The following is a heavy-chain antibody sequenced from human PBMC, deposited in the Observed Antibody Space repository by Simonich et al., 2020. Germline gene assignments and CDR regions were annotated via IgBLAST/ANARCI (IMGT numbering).Heavy chain of an antibody. CDR1: GGSISSYY. CDR2: IYHSGST. Sequence: QVQLQESGPGLVKPSETLSLTCTVSGGSISSYYWSWIRQPPGKGLEWIGSIYHSGSTYHNPSLKSRVTISVDTSKTQVSLKLSSVTAADTAVYYCRGYCSNTSCYDYWGQGTLVTVSS. V-gene: IGHV4-59*04. CDR3: RGYCSNTSCYDY. J-gene: IGHJ4*02. D-gene: IGHD2-2*01.